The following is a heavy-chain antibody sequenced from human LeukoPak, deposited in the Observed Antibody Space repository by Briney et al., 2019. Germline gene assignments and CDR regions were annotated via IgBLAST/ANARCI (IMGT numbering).Heavy chain of an antibody. Sequence: SETLSLTCTVSGGSLSSYYWSWIRQPPGKGLEWIGYIYYSGSTNYNPSLKSRVTISVDTSKNQFSLKLSSVTAADTAVYYCARHITGDDSTAFDIWGQGTMVTVSS. J-gene: IGHJ3*02. V-gene: IGHV4-59*08. D-gene: IGHD7-27*01. CDR1: GGSLSSYY. CDR2: IYYSGST. CDR3: ARHITGDDSTAFDI.